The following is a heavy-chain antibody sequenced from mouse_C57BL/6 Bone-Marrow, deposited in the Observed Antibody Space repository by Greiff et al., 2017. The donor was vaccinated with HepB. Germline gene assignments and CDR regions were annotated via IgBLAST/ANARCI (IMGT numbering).Heavy chain of an antibody. D-gene: IGHD1-1*01. Sequence: VHVKQSGPELVKPGASVKISCKASGYSFTGYFMNWVKQSHGKSLEWIGRINPYNGDTFYNQKFKGKATLTVDKSSSTAHMELMSLTSEDFAVYYCARNYGSSHWYFDVWGTGTTVTVSS. CDR1: GYSFTGYF. CDR2: INPYNGDT. J-gene: IGHJ1*03. V-gene: IGHV1-37*01. CDR3: ARNYGSSHWYFDV.